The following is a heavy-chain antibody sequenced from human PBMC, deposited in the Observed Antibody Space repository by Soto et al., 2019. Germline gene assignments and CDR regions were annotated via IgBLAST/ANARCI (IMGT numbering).Heavy chain of an antibody. J-gene: IGHJ6*02. D-gene: IGHD3-22*01. CDR3: ARGTKNSSGYYPLPYYGMDV. V-gene: IGHV4-34*01. Sequence: SDTLSLTCAVYGGSFCGYYWSWIRQPPGKGLEWIGEINHRGSTNYNPSLKSRATISVDTSKNQFSLKLSSVTAADTAVYYCARGTKNSSGYYPLPYYGMDVWGQGTTVTVSS. CDR1: GGSFCGYY. CDR2: INHRGST.